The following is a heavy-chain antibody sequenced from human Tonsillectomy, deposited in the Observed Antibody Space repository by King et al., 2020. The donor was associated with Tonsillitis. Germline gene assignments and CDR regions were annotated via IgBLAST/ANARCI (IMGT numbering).Heavy chain of an antibody. CDR1: GGSISSYY. D-gene: IGHD2-15*01. V-gene: IGHV4-59*01. Sequence: QLQESGPGLVKPSETLSLTCTVSGGSISSYYWSWIRQPPGEGLEWIGYISNSGSTHYNPSLKSPVTIVGDTSKNQFSLKLSSVTAADTAVYYCAKITPGYCSGGTCQSSSYFDDWGQGTLVTVSS. J-gene: IGHJ4*02. CDR2: ISNSGST. CDR3: AKITPGYCSGGTCQSSSYFDD.